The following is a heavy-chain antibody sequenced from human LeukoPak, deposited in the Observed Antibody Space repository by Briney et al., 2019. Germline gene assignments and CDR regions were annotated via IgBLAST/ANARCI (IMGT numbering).Heavy chain of an antibody. Sequence: PSETLSFTCAVYGGSFSGYYWSWIRQPPRKGLEWVGEINHSGSTNYDPSLKSRVTISVDTSKNQFSLKLSSVTAADTAVYYCARGRYCSSTSCFPIRGDDSFDIWGQGTMVTVSS. CDR3: ARGRYCSSTSCFPIRGDDSFDI. D-gene: IGHD2-2*01. CDR1: GGSFSGYY. CDR2: INHSGST. V-gene: IGHV4-34*01. J-gene: IGHJ3*02.